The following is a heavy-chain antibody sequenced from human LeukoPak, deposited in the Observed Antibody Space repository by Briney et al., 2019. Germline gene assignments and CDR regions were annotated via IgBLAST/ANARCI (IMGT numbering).Heavy chain of an antibody. CDR3: ARDRGLYYDYIWGSYRYTRTFDP. CDR2: INHSGST. CDR1: GGSFSGYY. J-gene: IGHJ5*02. D-gene: IGHD3-16*02. Sequence: PSETLSLTRAVYGGSFSGYYWSWIRQPPGKGLEWIGEINHSGSTNYNPSLKSRVTISEATSKNQFSLKLSSVTAADTAVYYCARDRGLYYDYIWGSYRYTRTFDPWGQGTLVTVSS. V-gene: IGHV4-34*01.